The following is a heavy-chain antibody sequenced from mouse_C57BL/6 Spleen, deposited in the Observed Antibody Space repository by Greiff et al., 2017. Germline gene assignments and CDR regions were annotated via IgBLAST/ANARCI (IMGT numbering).Heavy chain of an antibody. Sequence: VQLQQPGAELVRPGSSVKLSCKASGYTFTSYWMDWVKQRPGQGLEWIGNIYPSDSETHYNQKFKDKATLTVDKSSSTAYMQLSSLTSEDSAVYYCARGGDNGYPNFDYWGQGTTLTVSS. CDR1: GYTFTSYW. CDR2: IYPSDSET. D-gene: IGHD2-2*01. V-gene: IGHV1-61*01. CDR3: ARGGDNGYPNFDY. J-gene: IGHJ2*01.